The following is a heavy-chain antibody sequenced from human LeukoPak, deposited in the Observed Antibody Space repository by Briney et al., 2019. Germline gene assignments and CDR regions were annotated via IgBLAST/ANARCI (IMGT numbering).Heavy chain of an antibody. CDR3: GTAAGTSNTFDY. D-gene: IGHD6-13*01. CDR2: INPNSGGT. Sequence: ASVKVSCKASGYTFTSYYMHWVRQAPGQGLEWMGWINPNSGGTNYAQKFQGRVTMTRDTSISTAYMELSRLRSDDTAVYYCGTAAGTSNTFDYWGQGTLVTVSS. CDR1: GYTFTSYY. J-gene: IGHJ4*02. V-gene: IGHV1-2*02.